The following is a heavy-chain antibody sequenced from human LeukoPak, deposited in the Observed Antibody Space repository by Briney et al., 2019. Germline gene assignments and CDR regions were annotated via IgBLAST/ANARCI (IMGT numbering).Heavy chain of an antibody. CDR2: ISYYRIHQ. CDR1: GFTFSSYG. J-gene: IGHJ4*02. Sequence: GGSLRLSCAASGFTFSSYGMRWGRQAPGKGREWGAVISYYRIHQSSPRSVNDRFTISKDNSKNPLYLQMHSLRAEDTAVYYCAKDMGQLRFLQWLPNYWGQGTLVTVSS. V-gene: IGHV3-30*18. CDR3: AKDMGQLRFLQWLPNY. D-gene: IGHD3-3*01.